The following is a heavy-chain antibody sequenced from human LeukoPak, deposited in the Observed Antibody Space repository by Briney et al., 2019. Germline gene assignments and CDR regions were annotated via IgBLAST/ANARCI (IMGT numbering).Heavy chain of an antibody. Sequence: ASVKVSCKASGYSFTSYDIHWVRQAPAQGLEWVGWMTPNNGNRGHAQKFQGRVTLTRDTSTGTAYMELSSLTSADTAIYFCAREGGQAAELDNWGQGTQVTVSS. J-gene: IGHJ4*02. CDR1: GYSFTSYD. D-gene: IGHD6-25*01. CDR2: MTPNNGNR. CDR3: AREGGQAAELDN. V-gene: IGHV1-8*01.